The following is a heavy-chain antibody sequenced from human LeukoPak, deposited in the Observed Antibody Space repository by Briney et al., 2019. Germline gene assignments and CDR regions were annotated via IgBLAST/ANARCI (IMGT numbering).Heavy chain of an antibody. D-gene: IGHD2-15*01. V-gene: IGHV5-51*01. Sequence: GESLQISCQGSGSIFTSYWIGWVRQLPGKGLEWMGIIYPGDSATTDSPSFQGQVSISADKSISTAYVQWSSLKASDTAMYYCARFSDIVVVVAALGAFDIWGQGTMVTVSS. CDR2: IYPGDSAT. CDR1: GSIFTSYW. J-gene: IGHJ3*02. CDR3: ARFSDIVVVVAALGAFDI.